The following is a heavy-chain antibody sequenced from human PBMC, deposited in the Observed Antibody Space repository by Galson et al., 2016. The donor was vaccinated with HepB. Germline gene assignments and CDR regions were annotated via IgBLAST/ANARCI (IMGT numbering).Heavy chain of an antibody. V-gene: IGHV3-66*02. J-gene: IGHJ3*01. CDR1: GFAVGVNY. CDR2: KFSRGGT. CDR3: ATNIDKGF. Sequence: SLRLSCAASGFAVGVNYMTWVRQAPGKGLEWASVKFSRGGTYYADSVKGRFTISRDSSKNTLYLQMHSLRPEDTAVYYCATNIDKGFWGQGTMVTVSS.